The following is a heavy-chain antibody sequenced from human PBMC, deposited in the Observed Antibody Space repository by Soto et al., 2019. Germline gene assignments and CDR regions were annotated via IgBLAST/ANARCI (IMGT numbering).Heavy chain of an antibody. J-gene: IGHJ6*02. CDR3: AKTKFRGVVVNV. CDR2: ISTSGNT. CDR1: GFTFSSYA. V-gene: IGHV3-23*01. Sequence: EVQLLESGGALVQPGGSLRLSCAASGFTFSSYAMYWVRQAPGKGLEWVSTISTSGNTYYADSVEGRFTISRDNSKNTLYLQMNSLRAEDTAVYYCAKTKFRGVVVNVWGQGTTVTVSS. D-gene: IGHD3-10*01.